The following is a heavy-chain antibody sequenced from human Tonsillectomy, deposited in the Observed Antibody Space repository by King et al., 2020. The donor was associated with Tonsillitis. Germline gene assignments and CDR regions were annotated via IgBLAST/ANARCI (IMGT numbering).Heavy chain of an antibody. CDR3: ARSRGSSWANFDY. Sequence: VQRVESGAEVKKPGESLKISCKGSGYSFTSYWIGWVRQMPGKGLEWMGIIYPGDSDTRYSPSFQGQVTISADKSISTAYLHGSSLKASDTAMYYCARSRGSSWANFDYWGQGTLVTVSS. J-gene: IGHJ4*02. CDR1: GYSFTSYW. V-gene: IGHV5-51*01. CDR2: IYPGDSDT. D-gene: IGHD6-13*01.